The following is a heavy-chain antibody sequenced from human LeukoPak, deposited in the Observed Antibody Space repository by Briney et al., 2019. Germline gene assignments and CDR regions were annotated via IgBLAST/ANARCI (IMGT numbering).Heavy chain of an antibody. CDR2: INPNSGGT. J-gene: IGHJ5*02. D-gene: IGHD6-19*01. CDR3: ASGSGWYDAPTGWFDP. Sequence: GASVKVSCKASGYTFTGYYMHWVRQAPGQGLEWMGWINPNSGGTNYAQKFQGRVTMTRDTSISTAYMELSRLRSDDTAVYYCASGSGWYDAPTGWFDPWGQGTLVTVSS. V-gene: IGHV1-2*02. CDR1: GYTFTGYY.